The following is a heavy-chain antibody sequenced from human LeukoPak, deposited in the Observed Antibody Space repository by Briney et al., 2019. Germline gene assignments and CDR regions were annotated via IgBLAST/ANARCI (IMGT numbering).Heavy chain of an antibody. V-gene: IGHV3-23*01. J-gene: IGHJ6*03. Sequence: GGSLRLSCAASGFTFSSYAMSWVRQAPGKGLEGVSAISGSGGSTYYADSVKGRFTISRDNSKNTLYLQMNSLRAEDTAVYYCANIRRIAAASMDVWGKGTTVTVSS. CDR2: ISGSGGST. CDR1: GFTFSSYA. D-gene: IGHD6-13*01. CDR3: ANIRRIAAASMDV.